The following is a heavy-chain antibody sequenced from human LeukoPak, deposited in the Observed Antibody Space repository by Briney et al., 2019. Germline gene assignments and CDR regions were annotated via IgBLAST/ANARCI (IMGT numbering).Heavy chain of an antibody. J-gene: IGHJ4*02. V-gene: IGHV3-15*01. Sequence: GGSLRLSCAASGFTFSNAWMSWVRQAPGKGLEWVGRIKSKTDGGTTDYAAPVKGRFTISRDDSKNTLYLQMNSLKTEDTAVYYCTTDPYYYDSRDFDYWGQGTLVTVSS. CDR1: GFTFSNAW. D-gene: IGHD3-22*01. CDR2: IKSKTDGGTT. CDR3: TTDPYYYDSRDFDY.